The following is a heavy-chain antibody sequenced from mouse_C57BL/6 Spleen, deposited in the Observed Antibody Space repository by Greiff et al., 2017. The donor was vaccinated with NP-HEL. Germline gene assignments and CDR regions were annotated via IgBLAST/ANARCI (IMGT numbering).Heavy chain of an antibody. Sequence: VHLVESGAELARPGASVKMSCKASGYTFTSYTMHWVKQRPGQGLEWIGYINPSSGYTKYNQKFKDKATLTADKSSSTAYMQLSSLTSEDSAVYYCARGGNYDYWGQGTTLTVSS. CDR1: GYTFTSYT. J-gene: IGHJ2*01. D-gene: IGHD2-1*01. CDR3: ARGGNYDY. V-gene: IGHV1-4*01. CDR2: INPSSGYT.